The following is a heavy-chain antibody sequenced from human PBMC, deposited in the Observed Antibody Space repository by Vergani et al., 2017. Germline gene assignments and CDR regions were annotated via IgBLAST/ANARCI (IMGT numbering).Heavy chain of an antibody. CDR3: AIALQPVITMVRGLVYYYGMDV. CDR2: IIPIFDTT. D-gene: IGHD3-10*01. J-gene: IGHJ6*02. CDR1: GDTFSRYA. V-gene: IGHV1-69*12. Sequence: QVQLVQSGAEVKKPGSSVKVSCKASGDTFSRYAISWVRQVPGQGLEWMGGIIPIFDTTNNAQRFQGRVTITADDSTSTAYMELSSLRSEDTAVYYCAIALQPVITMVRGLVYYYGMDVWGQGTTVTVSS.